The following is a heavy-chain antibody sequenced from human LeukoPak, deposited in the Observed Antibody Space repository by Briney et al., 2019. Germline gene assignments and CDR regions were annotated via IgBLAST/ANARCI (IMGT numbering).Heavy chain of an antibody. J-gene: IGHJ5*02. CDR2: IYHSGST. V-gene: IGHV4-38-2*01. CDR1: GYSISSGHY. D-gene: IGHD6-13*01. Sequence: PSETLSLTCAVSGYSISSGHYWGWIRQPPGKGLEWIGSIYHSGSTYYNPSLKSRVTISVDTSKNPFSLKLSSVTAADTAVYYCAGEVAAAGNPPPWGRGSLVTVSS. CDR3: AGEVAAAGNPPP.